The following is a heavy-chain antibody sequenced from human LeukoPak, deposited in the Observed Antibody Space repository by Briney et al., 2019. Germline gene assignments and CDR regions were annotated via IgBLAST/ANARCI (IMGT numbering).Heavy chain of an antibody. V-gene: IGHV1-69*02. D-gene: IGHD5-24*01. CDR2: IIPILGIA. Sequence: GASVKVSCKASGGTFSSYTISWVRQAPGQGLEWMGRIIPILGIANYAQKFQGRVTITADKSTSTAYMELSSLRSEGTAVYYCARARRDGYNSFSFDYWGQGTLVTVSS. CDR1: GGTFSSYT. CDR3: ARARRDGYNSFSFDY. J-gene: IGHJ4*02.